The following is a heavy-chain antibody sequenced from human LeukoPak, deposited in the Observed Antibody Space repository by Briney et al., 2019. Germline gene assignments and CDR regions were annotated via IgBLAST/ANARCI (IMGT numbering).Heavy chain of an antibody. J-gene: IGHJ4*02. CDR2: VSSSSSYI. CDR3: ARVRGWTFDY. D-gene: IGHD2-15*01. Sequence: GGSLRLSCAASGFTFSSYSMNWVRQAPGKGLEWVSSVSSSSSYIYYADSVKGRFTISRDNAKNSLYLQMNSLRAEDTAVYYCARVRGWTFDYWGQGTLVTVSS. CDR1: GFTFSSYS. V-gene: IGHV3-21*01.